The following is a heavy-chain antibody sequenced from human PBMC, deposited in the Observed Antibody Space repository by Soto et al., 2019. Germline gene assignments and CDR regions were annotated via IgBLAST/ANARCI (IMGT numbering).Heavy chain of an antibody. V-gene: IGHV3-21*01. D-gene: IGHD4-17*01. Sequence: ESGGGLVKPGGSLRLSCTASGFTFNGYSMNWVRQAPGKGLEWVSSISSSGIYIYYADSLKGRFTISRDNAKNSLYPQMDSLSAEDTAVYYCARAGYGDYHGSLFDPWGQGTLVTVS. CDR1: GFTFNGYS. CDR2: ISSSGIYI. J-gene: IGHJ5*02. CDR3: ARAGYGDYHGSLFDP.